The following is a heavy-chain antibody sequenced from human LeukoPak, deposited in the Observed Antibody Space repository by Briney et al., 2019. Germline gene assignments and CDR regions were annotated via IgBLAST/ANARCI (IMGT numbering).Heavy chain of an antibody. V-gene: IGHV3-23*01. CDR2: ISGGGGST. Sequence: GGSLRLSCAASGFTFSSYAMSWVRQAPGKGLEWVSAISGGGGSTYYADSVKGRFTISRDNSKNTLYLQMNSLRAEDTAVYYCANGGNSGFNWFDPWGQGTLVTVSS. D-gene: IGHD4-23*01. CDR3: ANGGNSGFNWFDP. CDR1: GFTFSSYA. J-gene: IGHJ5*02.